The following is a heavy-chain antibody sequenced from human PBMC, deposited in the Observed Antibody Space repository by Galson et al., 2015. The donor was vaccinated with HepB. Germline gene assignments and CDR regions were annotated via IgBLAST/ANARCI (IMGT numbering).Heavy chain of an antibody. V-gene: IGHV2-70*11. CDR1: GFSLSTSGMC. CDR2: IDWDNDK. Sequence: PALVKPTQTLTLTCTFSGFSLSTSGMCVSWIRQPPGKALEWLARIDWDNDKYYSTSLKTRLTISKDTSKNQVVLTMTNMDPVDTATYYCARDRRGYSGYDLDYWGQGTLVTVSS. D-gene: IGHD5-12*01. CDR3: ARDRRGYSGYDLDY. J-gene: IGHJ4*02.